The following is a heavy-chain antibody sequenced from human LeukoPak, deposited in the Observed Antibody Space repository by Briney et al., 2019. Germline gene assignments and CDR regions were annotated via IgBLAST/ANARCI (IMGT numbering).Heavy chain of an antibody. Sequence: SGGSLRLSCAASGFTFSDYYMSWIRQAPGKGLEWVSYISSSGSTIYYADSVKGRFTISRDNAKNSLYLQMNSLRAEDTAIYYCARVTKGIATEFDYWGQGTLVTVSS. D-gene: IGHD6-13*01. J-gene: IGHJ4*02. CDR3: ARVTKGIATEFDY. CDR1: GFTFSDYY. CDR2: ISSSGSTI. V-gene: IGHV3-11*04.